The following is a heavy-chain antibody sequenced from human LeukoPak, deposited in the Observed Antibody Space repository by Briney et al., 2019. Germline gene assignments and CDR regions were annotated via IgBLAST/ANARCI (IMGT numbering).Heavy chain of an antibody. D-gene: IGHD5-12*01. J-gene: IGHJ4*02. CDR3: AGLFSGYDPFDY. V-gene: IGHV4-39*07. Sequence: KPSETLSLTCTVSGGSISGSSYYWGWIRQPPGKGLEWIGSIYYSGSTYYNPSLKSRVTISVDTSKNQFSLKLSSVTAADTAVYYCAGLFSGYDPFDYWGQGTLVTVSS. CDR1: GGSISGSSYY. CDR2: IYYSGST.